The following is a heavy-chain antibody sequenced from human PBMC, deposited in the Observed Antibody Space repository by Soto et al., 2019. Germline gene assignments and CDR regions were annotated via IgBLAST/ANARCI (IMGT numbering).Heavy chain of an antibody. CDR3: AKDSGYSYGYDSFDY. CDR2: ISGSGGSA. J-gene: IGHJ4*02. V-gene: IGHV3-23*01. CDR1: GFTFSSYA. Sequence: GGSLRLSCAASGFTFSSYAMSWVRQAPGKGLEWVSGISGSGGSAYYADSVKGRFTISRDNSKNTLYLQMNSLRAEDTAVYYCAKDSGYSYGYDSFDYWGPGTLVTLSS. D-gene: IGHD5-18*01.